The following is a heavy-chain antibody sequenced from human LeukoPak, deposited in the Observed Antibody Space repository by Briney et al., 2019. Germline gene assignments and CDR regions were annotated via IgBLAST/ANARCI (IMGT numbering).Heavy chain of an antibody. J-gene: IGHJ4*02. CDR2: IYYSGST. Sequence: ASETLSLTCTVSGGSISSYYWNWIRQPPGKGLEWIGYIYYSGSTNYNPSLKSRVTISVDTSKNQFSLKLSSVTAADTAVYFCTRQLRGEAVAGHLQPFDYWGQGTLVTVSS. CDR3: TRQLRGEAVAGHLQPFDY. V-gene: IGHV4-59*08. D-gene: IGHD6-19*01. CDR1: GGSISSYY.